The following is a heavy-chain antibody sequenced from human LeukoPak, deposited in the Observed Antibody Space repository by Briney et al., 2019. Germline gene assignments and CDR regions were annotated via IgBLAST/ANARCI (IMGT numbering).Heavy chain of an antibody. Sequence: PSETLSLTCTVSGGSISSGSYYWSWIRQPAGTGLEWIGRIYTSGSTNYNPSLKSRVTISVDTSKNQFSLKLSSATAADTAVYYCARERDDPIPYGMDVWGQGTTVTVSS. CDR1: GGSISSGSYY. CDR2: IYTSGST. V-gene: IGHV4-61*02. D-gene: IGHD2-21*01. CDR3: ARERDDPIPYGMDV. J-gene: IGHJ6*02.